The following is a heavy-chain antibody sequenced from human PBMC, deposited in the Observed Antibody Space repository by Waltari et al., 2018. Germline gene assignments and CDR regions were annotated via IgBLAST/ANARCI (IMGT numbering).Heavy chain of an antibody. J-gene: IGHJ6*02. CDR3: ARDHAKRGYSGYDYGMDV. V-gene: IGHV4-59*01. Sequence: QVQLQESGPGLVKPSETLSLTCTVSGGSISSYYWSWIRQPPGKGLEWIGYIYYSGSTNYNPSLKSRVTISVDTSKNQFSLKLSSVTAADTAVYYCARDHAKRGYSGYDYGMDVWAKGPRSPSP. CDR2: IYYSGST. CDR1: GGSISSYY. D-gene: IGHD5-12*01.